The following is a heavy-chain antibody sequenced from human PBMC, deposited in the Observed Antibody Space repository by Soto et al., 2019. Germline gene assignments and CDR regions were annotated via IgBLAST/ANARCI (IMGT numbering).Heavy chain of an antibody. CDR1: GFSFSVSA. J-gene: IGHJ4*02. Sequence: EVQLVESGGGLVQPGGSLKLSCATSGFSFSVSAMHWVRQASGKGLEWVGRIRSKANSYATTYGASVKDTFTSSRDDSKNTAYLQMKSLKTEDADLYYCTSVAALQRGEYWGQGTLVTVSS. D-gene: IGHD6-19*01. V-gene: IGHV3-73*01. CDR2: IRSKANSYAT. CDR3: TSVAALQRGEY.